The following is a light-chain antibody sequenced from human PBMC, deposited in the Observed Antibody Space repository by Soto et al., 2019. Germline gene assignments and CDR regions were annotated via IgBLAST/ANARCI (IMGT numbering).Light chain of an antibody. CDR1: YDISSS. Sequence: DIQLTQSPSFLSASVEDRVTISCRASYDISSSFAWYQQEPGKPPILLIYDSSTLQTGVPSRFTGSGSERKFTLTISGLQVVDFATYFCQQLSHYPYTVRQGTKLEI. J-gene: IGKJ2*01. CDR3: QQLSHYPYT. CDR2: DSS. V-gene: IGKV1-9*01.